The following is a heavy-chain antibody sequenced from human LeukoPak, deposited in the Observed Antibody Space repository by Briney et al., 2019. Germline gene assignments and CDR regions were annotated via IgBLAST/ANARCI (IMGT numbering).Heavy chain of an antibody. Sequence: TGGSLRLSCAASGFTFSSYEMNWVRQAPGKGLEWVSYISSSGTTIYYADSVKGRFTISRDNAQNTLHLQMNSLRAEDTALYYCTRDADEWLLDYWGPGTLVTVSS. J-gene: IGHJ4*02. CDR3: TRDADEWLLDY. CDR2: ISSSGTTI. V-gene: IGHV3-48*03. CDR1: GFTFSSYE. D-gene: IGHD6-19*01.